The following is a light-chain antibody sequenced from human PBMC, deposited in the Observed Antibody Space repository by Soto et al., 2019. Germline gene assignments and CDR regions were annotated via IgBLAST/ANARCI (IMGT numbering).Light chain of an antibody. Sequence: DIVMTQSPDSLAVSLGERATINCKSSQSVLYSSNNKNYLAWYQQKPGQPPKLLIYWASTRESGVPDRFSGSGSWTDFTLTISNLQAEDVAVYYCQQYYSTPFTFGPGTKVDIK. CDR3: QQYYSTPFT. CDR1: QSVLYSSNNKNY. V-gene: IGKV4-1*01. CDR2: WAS. J-gene: IGKJ3*01.